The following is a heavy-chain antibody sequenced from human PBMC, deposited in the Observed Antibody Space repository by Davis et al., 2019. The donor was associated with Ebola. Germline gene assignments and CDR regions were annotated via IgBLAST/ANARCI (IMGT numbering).Heavy chain of an antibody. D-gene: IGHD6-6*01. CDR3: ARDYWGTSSSFNWFDP. Sequence: GESLKISCAASGFTFSSYWMSWVRQAPGKGLEWVANIKQDGSEKYYVDSVKGRFTISRDNAKNSLYLQMNSLRAEDTAVYYCARDYWGTSSSFNWFDPWGQGTLVTVSS. CDR1: GFTFSSYW. J-gene: IGHJ5*02. CDR2: IKQDGSEK. V-gene: IGHV3-7*01.